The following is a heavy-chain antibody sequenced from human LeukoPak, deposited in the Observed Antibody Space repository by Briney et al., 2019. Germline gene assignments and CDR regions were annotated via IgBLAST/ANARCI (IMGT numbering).Heavy chain of an antibody. D-gene: IGHD3-10*01. Sequence: GGSLRLSCAASGFTLSSYEMNWVRQAPGKGLEWVSYISSSGSTIYYADSVKGRFTISRDNAKNSLYLQMNSLRAEDTAVYYCARSDPYGSGSYPGGMDVWGQGTTVTVSS. CDR1: GFTLSSYE. CDR2: ISSSGSTI. J-gene: IGHJ6*02. V-gene: IGHV3-48*03. CDR3: ARSDPYGSGSYPGGMDV.